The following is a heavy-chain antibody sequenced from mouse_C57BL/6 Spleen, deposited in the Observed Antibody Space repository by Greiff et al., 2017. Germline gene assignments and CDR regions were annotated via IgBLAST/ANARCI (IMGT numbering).Heavy chain of an antibody. Sequence: VQLQQSGPELVKPGASVTISCKASGYTFTDYYMNWVKQSHGKSLEWIGDINPNNGGTSYNQKFKGKATLTVDKSSSTACMELRSLTSEDSAVYYGARRAYARDYWGQGTSVTVSS. CDR2: INPNNGGT. D-gene: IGHD3-3*01. J-gene: IGHJ4*01. CDR1: GYTFTDYY. CDR3: ARRAYARDY. V-gene: IGHV1-26*01.